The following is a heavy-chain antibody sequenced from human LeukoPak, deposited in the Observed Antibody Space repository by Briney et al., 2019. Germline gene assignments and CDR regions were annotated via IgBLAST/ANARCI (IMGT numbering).Heavy chain of an antibody. J-gene: IGHJ4*02. CDR3: AKSYGDYLRYFDS. Sequence: GGSLRLSCAASGFTFSIYTMNWVRQAPGKGLEWVSSISSGSSDIYYADSVKGRFTISRDNAKNSLYLQMNSLRIEDTAVYYCAKSYGDYLRYFDSWGQGTLVTVSS. D-gene: IGHD4-17*01. CDR2: ISSGSSDI. V-gene: IGHV3-21*04. CDR1: GFTFSIYT.